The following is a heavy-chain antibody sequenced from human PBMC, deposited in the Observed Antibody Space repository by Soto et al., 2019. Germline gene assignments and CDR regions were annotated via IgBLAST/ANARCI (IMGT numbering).Heavy chain of an antibody. CDR3: VTVNLVGAAYYFDY. Sequence: PSETLSLTCTVSGGSISSYYWGWIRQPPGKGLEWIGYVYYSGTTYSHPSLNSRVSISVDTSENQFSLRLTSVTAADTAVYYCVTVNLVGAAYYFDYWGPGTLVTVSS. CDR1: GGSISSYY. J-gene: IGHJ4*02. D-gene: IGHD1-26*01. V-gene: IGHV4-59*08. CDR2: VYYSGTT.